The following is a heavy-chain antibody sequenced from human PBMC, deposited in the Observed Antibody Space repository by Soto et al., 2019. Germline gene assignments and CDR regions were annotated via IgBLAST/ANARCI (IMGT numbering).Heavy chain of an antibody. J-gene: IGHJ6*02. D-gene: IGHD3-22*01. Sequence: QVQLQESGPGLVKPSETLSLTCTVSGGSISSYYWSWIRQPPGKGLEWIGYIYYSGSTNYNPSLKSRVTISVDTSKNQFSLKLSSVTAADTAVYYWARARDYYDSSGYYYGPRPLYYGMDVCGQGTTVTVSS. CDR1: GGSISSYY. CDR2: IYYSGST. V-gene: IGHV4-59*01. CDR3: ARARDYYDSSGYYYGPRPLYYGMDV.